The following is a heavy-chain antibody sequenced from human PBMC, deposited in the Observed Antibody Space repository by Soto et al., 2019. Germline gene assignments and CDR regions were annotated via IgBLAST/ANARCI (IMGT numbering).Heavy chain of an antibody. CDR3: AKVRDVDIVATTFDC. D-gene: IGHD5-12*01. CDR1: GFTFSSYA. J-gene: IGHJ4*02. V-gene: IGHV3-23*01. CDR2: ISGSGGST. Sequence: GGSLRLSCAASGFTFSSYAMSWVRQAPGKGLEWVSAISGSGGSTYYADSVKGRFTISRDNSENTLYLQMNSLRAEDTAVYYCAKVRDVDIVATTFDCWGQGTLVTVSS.